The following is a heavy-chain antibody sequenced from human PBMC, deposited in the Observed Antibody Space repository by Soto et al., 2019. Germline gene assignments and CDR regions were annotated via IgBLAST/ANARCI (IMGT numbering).Heavy chain of an antibody. CDR2: IIPIFGTA. Sequence: QVQLVQSGAEVKMPGASVKVSCKASGYTFTSYGISWVRQAPGQGLEWMGGIIPIFGTANYAQKFQGRVTITADESTSTAYMELSSLRSEDTAVYYCARESSPNYGGYEFDYWGQGTLVTVSS. V-gene: IGHV1-69*13. J-gene: IGHJ4*02. CDR1: GYTFTSYG. CDR3: ARESSPNYGGYEFDY. D-gene: IGHD5-12*01.